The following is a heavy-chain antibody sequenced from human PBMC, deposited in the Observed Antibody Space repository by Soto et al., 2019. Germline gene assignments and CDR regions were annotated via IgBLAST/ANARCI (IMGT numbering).Heavy chain of an antibody. J-gene: IGHJ6*02. Sequence: EVQLVESGGGLVQPGGSLKLSCAASAFTFSSYWRNWVGQAPGKGPVWVSRINSDGSITGYADSVKGRFTISRDNAKNTLYLQMNSLSAEDTAVYYCARRDQIAYYYGMDVWGQGTTVTVSS. V-gene: IGHV3-74*01. CDR1: AFTFSSYW. D-gene: IGHD2-21*01. CDR2: INSDGSIT. CDR3: ARRDQIAYYYGMDV.